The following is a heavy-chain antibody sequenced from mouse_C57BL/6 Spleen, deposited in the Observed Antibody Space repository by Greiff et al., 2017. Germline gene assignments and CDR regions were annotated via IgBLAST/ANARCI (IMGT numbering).Heavy chain of an antibody. CDR3: ARNYYGYDGYAMDY. V-gene: IGHV1-80*01. CDR1: GYAFSSYW. CDR2: IYPGDGDT. J-gene: IGHJ4*01. D-gene: IGHD2-2*01. Sequence: VKLQESGAELVKPGASVKISCKASGYAFSSYWMNWVKQRPGKGLEWIGQIYPGDGDTNYNGKFKGKATLTADKSSSTAYMQLSSLTSEDSAVYFCARNYYGYDGYAMDYWGQGTSVTVSS.